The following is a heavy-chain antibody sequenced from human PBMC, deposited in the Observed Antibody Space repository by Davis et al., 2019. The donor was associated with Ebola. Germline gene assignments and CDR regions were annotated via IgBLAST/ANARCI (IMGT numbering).Heavy chain of an antibody. Sequence: AASVKVSCKASGYTFTSYAMNCVRQAPGQGLEWMGWINTNTGNPTYAQGFTGRFVFSLDTSVSTVYLQISSLKAEDTSLYYCARDLYSYGSPYYNYGMDVWGQETTVTVSS. CDR2: INTNTGNP. D-gene: IGHD5-18*01. V-gene: IGHV7-4-1*02. CDR1: GYTFTSYA. J-gene: IGHJ6*02. CDR3: ARDLYSYGSPYYNYGMDV.